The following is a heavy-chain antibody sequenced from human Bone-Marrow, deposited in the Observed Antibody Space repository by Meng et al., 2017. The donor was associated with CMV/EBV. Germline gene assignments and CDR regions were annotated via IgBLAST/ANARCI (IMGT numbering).Heavy chain of an antibody. D-gene: IGHD3-22*01. J-gene: IGHJ5*02. CDR2: IYHSGST. Sequence: GSLRLSCTVSGGSISSYYWSWIRQPPGKGLEWIGEIYHSGSTNYNPSLKSRVTISVDKSKNQFSLKLSSVTAADTAVYYCARAMIPPRGWFDPWGQGTLVTVSS. CDR1: GGSISSYY. CDR3: ARAMIPPRGWFDP. V-gene: IGHV4-59*12.